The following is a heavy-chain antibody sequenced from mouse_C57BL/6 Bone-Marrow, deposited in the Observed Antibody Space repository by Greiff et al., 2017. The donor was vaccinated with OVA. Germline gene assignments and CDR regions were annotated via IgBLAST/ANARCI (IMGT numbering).Heavy chain of an antibody. CDR1: GYTFTSYW. Sequence: QVHVKQPGAELVMPGASVKLSCKASGYTFTSYWMHWVKQRPGQGLEWIGEIDPSDSYTNYNQKFKGKSTLTVDKSSSTAYMQLSSLTSEDSAVYYCARGGYDYDGFDYWGQGTTLTVSS. CDR2: IDPSDSYT. V-gene: IGHV1-69*01. D-gene: IGHD2-4*01. CDR3: ARGGYDYDGFDY. J-gene: IGHJ2*01.